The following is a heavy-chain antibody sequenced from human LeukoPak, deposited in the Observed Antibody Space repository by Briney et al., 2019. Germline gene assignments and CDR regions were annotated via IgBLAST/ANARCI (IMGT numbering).Heavy chain of an antibody. D-gene: IGHD1-26*01. CDR3: AKDFQSGTNDY. CDR2: ISYDGSNK. J-gene: IGHJ4*02. CDR1: GFAFSSYG. Sequence: PGRSLRLSCAASGFAFSSYGMHWVRQAPGKGLEWVAVISYDGSNKYYADSVKGRFTISRGNSKNTLYLQMNSLRAEDTAVYYCAKDFQSGTNDYWGQGTLVTVSS. V-gene: IGHV3-30*18.